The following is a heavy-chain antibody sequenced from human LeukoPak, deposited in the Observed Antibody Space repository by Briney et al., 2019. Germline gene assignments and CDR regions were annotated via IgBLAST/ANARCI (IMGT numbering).Heavy chain of an antibody. CDR2: IHHSGSS. V-gene: IGHV4-31*03. Sequence: SETLSLTCTVSGGSISSGGYYWSWIRQHPGKGLEWIGYIHHSGSSYYNPSLKSRVIISVDTSKNQFSLKLNPVTAADTAVYYCANYGSGSYRFDPWGQGTLVTVSS. D-gene: IGHD3-10*01. J-gene: IGHJ5*02. CDR3: ANYGSGSYRFDP. CDR1: GGSISSGGYY.